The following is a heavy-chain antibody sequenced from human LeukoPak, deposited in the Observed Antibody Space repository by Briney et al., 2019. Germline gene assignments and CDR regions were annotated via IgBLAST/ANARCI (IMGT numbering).Heavy chain of an antibody. J-gene: IGHJ5*02. D-gene: IGHD3-9*01. Sequence: PSETLSLTCAVSGYSISSGYYWGWIRQPPGKGLEWIGSMYHSGSTYYNPSLKSRVTTSVDTSKNQFSLELSSVTAADTAVYYCARHRYYNILTDNWFDPWGQGTLVTVSS. CDR1: GYSISSGYY. CDR2: MYHSGST. CDR3: ARHRYYNILTDNWFDP. V-gene: IGHV4-38-2*01.